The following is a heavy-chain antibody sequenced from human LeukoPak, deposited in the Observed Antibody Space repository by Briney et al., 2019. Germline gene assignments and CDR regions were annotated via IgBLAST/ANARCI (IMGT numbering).Heavy chain of an antibody. CDR2: INHNSGGT. J-gene: IGHJ4*02. V-gene: IGHV1-2*02. D-gene: IGHD6-19*01. Sequence: GASVKLSCKASGYTFTRYDIHWVRQATGQGLEWMGWINHNSGGTNYAEKFQGRVTITRDTSNTTAHVALHRLRSDDTAVYYCVRLGVAGNDYWGQGTLVTVS. CDR1: GYTFTRYD. CDR3: VRLGVAGNDY.